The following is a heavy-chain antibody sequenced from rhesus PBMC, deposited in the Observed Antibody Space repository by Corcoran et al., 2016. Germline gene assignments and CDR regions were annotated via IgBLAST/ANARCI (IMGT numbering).Heavy chain of an antibody. CDR2: IGGSSGST. J-gene: IGHJ4*01. CDR3: AARRGRQLELDY. Sequence: QVQLQESGPGLVKPSETLSLTCAVSGYSISSGYGWSWIRQPPGKGLEWIGNIGGSSGSTNYNPARKRRVTIKKDTSKNQFSLKLSSVTAADTAVYYGAARRGRQLELDYWGQGVLVTVSS. V-gene: IGHV4-127*01. D-gene: IGHD6-25*01. CDR1: GYSISSGYG.